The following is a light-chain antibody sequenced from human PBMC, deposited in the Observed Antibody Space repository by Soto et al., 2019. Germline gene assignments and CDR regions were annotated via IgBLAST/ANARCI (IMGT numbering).Light chain of an antibody. J-gene: IGLJ1*01. CDR3: CSYVGATNYV. CDR1: SSTVGGFNV. V-gene: IGLV2-23*01. CDR2: EGI. Sequence: QSVLTQPASVSGSPGQSITISCTGTSSTVGGFNVVSWHQQHPGKAPKVIIYEGIKRPSGVSNRFSGSNSGSTASLTISGLQAEDEADYYCCSYVGATNYVFGNGTKVTV.